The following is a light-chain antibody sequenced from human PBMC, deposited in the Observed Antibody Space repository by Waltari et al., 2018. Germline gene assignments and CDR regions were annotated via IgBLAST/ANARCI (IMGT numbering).Light chain of an antibody. V-gene: IGKV1-39*01. CDR3: QQSFTYPYP. Sequence: IQMTQSPSSLSASIGDRVTITCRATHDIDTFINFCQYKPGKAPKLLISATSTLHNGVPLRFSGSGSGTVFNLTVTSLQREDFATYYCQQSFTYPYPFGQGTRLEI. J-gene: IGKJ2*01. CDR2: ATS. CDR1: HDIDTF.